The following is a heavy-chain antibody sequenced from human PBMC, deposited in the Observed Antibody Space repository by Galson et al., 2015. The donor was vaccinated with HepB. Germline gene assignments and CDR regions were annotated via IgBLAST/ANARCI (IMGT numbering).Heavy chain of an antibody. V-gene: IGHV1-18*01. J-gene: IGHJ4*02. D-gene: IGHD4-23*01. CDR1: GFTFTSYG. CDR2: ISPYNGNT. CDR3: ARGRLGGNSGVDY. Sequence: SVKVSCKASGFTFTSYGMSCVRQAPGQGLEWMGWISPYNGNTNYAQKFQGRVSMTTDTSTSTAYMELRSLRFDDTAMFYCARGRLGGNSGVDYWGQGTLSPSPQ.